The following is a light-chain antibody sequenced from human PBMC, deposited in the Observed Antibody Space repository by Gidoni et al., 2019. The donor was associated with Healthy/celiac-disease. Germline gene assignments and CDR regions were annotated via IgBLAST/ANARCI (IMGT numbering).Light chain of an antibody. CDR1: QSVLYSSNNKNY. CDR3: QQYYSTPQT. J-gene: IGKJ1*01. Sequence: DIVMTQSTDSLAVSLGERATINCKSSQSVLYSSNNKNYLAWYQQKPGQPPNLLIYWASTRKSGVPDRFSGSGSGTDFTLTISSLQAEDVAVYYCQQYYSTPQTFGQGTKVEIK. CDR2: WAS. V-gene: IGKV4-1*01.